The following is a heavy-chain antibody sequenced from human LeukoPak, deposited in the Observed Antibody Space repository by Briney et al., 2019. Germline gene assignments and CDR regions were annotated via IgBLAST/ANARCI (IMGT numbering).Heavy chain of an antibody. Sequence: SETLSLTCTVSGGSISSYYWSWIRQPPGKGLEWVWDIYYSGSTNYNPSLKSRVTISVDTSENQFSLKLSSVTAADTAVYYCAREGFGELGIDYWGQGTLVTVSS. CDR3: AREGFGELGIDY. V-gene: IGHV4-59*01. CDR1: GGSISSYY. CDR2: IYYSGST. D-gene: IGHD3-10*01. J-gene: IGHJ4*02.